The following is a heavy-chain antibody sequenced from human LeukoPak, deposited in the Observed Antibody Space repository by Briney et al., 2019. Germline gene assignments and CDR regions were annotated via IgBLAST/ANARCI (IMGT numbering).Heavy chain of an antibody. CDR2: VYYSGST. J-gene: IGHJ4*02. Sequence: SGTLSLTCAVSGGSIRSGNWWSWVRQPPGKGLEWIGEVYYSGSTTYAPSLKSRVTVSVDKSKNQFSLKLTSVTAADTAVYYCARIGVRTGWAFDHWGQGTLVTVSS. CDR1: GGSIRSGNW. CDR3: ARIGVRTGWAFDH. V-gene: IGHV4-4*02. D-gene: IGHD6-19*01.